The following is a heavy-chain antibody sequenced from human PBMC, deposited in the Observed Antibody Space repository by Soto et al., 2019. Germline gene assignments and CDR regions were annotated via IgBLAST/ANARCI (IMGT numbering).Heavy chain of an antibody. J-gene: IGHJ6*02. V-gene: IGHV1-45*02. Sequence: ASVNVSCKASGYTFTYRYLHWVRQAPGQALEWMGWITPFNGNTNYALKFQDRVTITRDRSMSTAYMELSSLRSEDTAMYYCASSPYYYYGMDVWGQGTTVTVSS. CDR3: ASSPYYYYGMDV. CDR1: GYTFTYRY. CDR2: ITPFNGNT.